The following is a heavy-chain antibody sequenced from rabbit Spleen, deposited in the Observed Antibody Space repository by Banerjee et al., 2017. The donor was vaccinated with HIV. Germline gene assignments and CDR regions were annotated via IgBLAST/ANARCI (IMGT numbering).Heavy chain of an antibody. D-gene: IGHD6-1*01. V-gene: IGHV1S45*01. CDR3: ARAENFDRYATDLGL. CDR2: INTVTGKA. CDR1: GVSFSDKEV. Sequence: QEQLEESGGGLVKPEGSLTLTCTASGVSFSDKEVMCWVRQAPGKGLEWIACINTVTGKAVYASWAKGRFTVSKTSSTTVTLQVTSLTAADTATYFCARAENFDRYATDLGLWGPGTLVTV. J-gene: IGHJ6*01.